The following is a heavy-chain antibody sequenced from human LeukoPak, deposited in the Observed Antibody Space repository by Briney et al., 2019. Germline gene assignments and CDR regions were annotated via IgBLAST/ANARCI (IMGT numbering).Heavy chain of an antibody. CDR1: GFTFRSHY. J-gene: IGHJ4*02. V-gene: IGHV3-74*01. D-gene: IGHD1-14*01. CDR2: INSDGSIT. Sequence: PGGSLRLSCAASGFTFRSHYMHWVRQAPGKGLVWVSRINSDGSITTYADSVKGRFTISRDNAKNTVYLQMNSLRGEDTGVYYCARDAAGLDYWGRGTLVTVSS. CDR3: ARDAAGLDY.